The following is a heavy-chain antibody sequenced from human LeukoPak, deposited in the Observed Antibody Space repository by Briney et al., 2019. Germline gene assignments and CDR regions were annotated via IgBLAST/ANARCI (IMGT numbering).Heavy chain of an antibody. Sequence: SETLSPTCNVSGGSVSSGSYYWSWIRQPPGKGLEWIGYVYNSGSTNYNAALKSRVTISADTSKNQFSLKLGSVTTADTAKYYCARDPSGYFNYWGQGILVTVSS. CDR2: VYNSGST. CDR1: GGSVSSGSYY. CDR3: ARDPSGYFNY. V-gene: IGHV4-61*01. J-gene: IGHJ4*02. D-gene: IGHD3-22*01.